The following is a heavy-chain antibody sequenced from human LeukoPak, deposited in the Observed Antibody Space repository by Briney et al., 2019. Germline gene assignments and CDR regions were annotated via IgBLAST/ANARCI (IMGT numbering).Heavy chain of an antibody. Sequence: GGSLRLSCAGSGFSFITNYMSWVRQAPGEGLEWVSVISRGANTYYADSVKGRFTISRDSSTNTVYLQMDSLRAEDTAVYFCVKEAPGTTIYYWGQGTLVTVSS. D-gene: IGHD4-11*01. J-gene: IGHJ4*02. V-gene: IGHV3-66*01. CDR1: GFSFITNY. CDR3: VKEAPGTTIYY. CDR2: ISRGANT.